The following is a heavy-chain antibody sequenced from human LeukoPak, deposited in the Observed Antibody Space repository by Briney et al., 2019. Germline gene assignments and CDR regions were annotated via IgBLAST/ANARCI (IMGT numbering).Heavy chain of an antibody. Sequence: ASVKVSCRASGYTFTGYYMHLVRQAPGQGLEWMGGINPNSGGTNYAPKFQGRVTLTTDTSISTAYMELSSLRSEDTAVYYCVRTLGAVLDSRYWFDPWGQGTLVTVSS. CDR1: GYTFTGYY. J-gene: IGHJ5*02. V-gene: IGHV1-2*02. CDR3: VRTLGAVLDSRYWFDP. CDR2: INPNSGGT. D-gene: IGHD3-16*01.